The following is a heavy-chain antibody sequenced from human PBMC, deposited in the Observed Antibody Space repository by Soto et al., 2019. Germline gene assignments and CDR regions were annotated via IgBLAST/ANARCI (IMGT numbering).Heavy chain of an antibody. V-gene: IGHV4-61*08. D-gene: IGHD2-15*01. CDR2: IYYSGIT. Sequence: QVQLQESGPGLVKPSETLSLTCTVSGGSVSSGGYYWSWIRQPPGKGLESIGYIYYSGITNYNPSLKSRVTISVDTSKNQFSLKLSSVTAADTALYYCARVDSGTYPHYYYVVDVWGQGTAVTVSS. J-gene: IGHJ6*02. CDR3: ARVDSGTYPHYYYVVDV. CDR1: GGSVSSGGYY.